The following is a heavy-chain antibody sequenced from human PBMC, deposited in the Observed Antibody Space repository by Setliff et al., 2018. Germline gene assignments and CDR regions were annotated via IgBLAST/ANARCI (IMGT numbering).Heavy chain of an antibody. Sequence: SGPPLVNPTETLTLTCSLSGVSLSASGVGVGWIRQPPGKALEWLALMFWNGGERYNPSLSSRLAIAKDTSRNEVVLTLINLDPLDTATYYCAHRQLGSAAAGASFDFWGRGTLVTVSS. CDR3: AHRQLGSAAAGASFDF. V-gene: IGHV2-5*01. D-gene: IGHD6-13*01. CDR2: MFWNGGE. CDR1: GVSLSASGVG. J-gene: IGHJ4*02.